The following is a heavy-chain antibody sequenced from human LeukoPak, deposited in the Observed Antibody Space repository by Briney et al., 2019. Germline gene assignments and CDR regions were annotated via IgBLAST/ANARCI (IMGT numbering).Heavy chain of an antibody. V-gene: IGHV1-69*13. CDR3: ARGFGGSGSYPYYFDY. J-gene: IGHJ4*02. CDR1: GGTFSSYA. Sequence: SVKVSCKASGGTFSSYAISWVRQAPGQGLEWMGGIIPIFGTANYAQKFQGRVTITADESTSTAYMELSSLRSEDTAVYYCARGFGGSGSYPYYFDYWGQGTLVTVSS. CDR2: IIPIFGTA. D-gene: IGHD3-10*01.